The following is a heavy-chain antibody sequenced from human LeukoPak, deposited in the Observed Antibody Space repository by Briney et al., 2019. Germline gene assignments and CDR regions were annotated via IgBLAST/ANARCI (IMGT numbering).Heavy chain of an antibody. J-gene: IGHJ4*02. V-gene: IGHV1-18*01. D-gene: IGHD6-6*01. CDR2: ISAYNGNT. CDR3: ARIAARQDYFDY. CDR1: GYTFTSYG. Sequence: ASVKVSCKASGYTFTSYGISWVRQAPGQGLEWVGWISAYNGNTNYAQKLQGRVTMTTDTSTSAAYMELRSLRSDYTAVYYCARIAARQDYFDYWGQGTLVTVSS.